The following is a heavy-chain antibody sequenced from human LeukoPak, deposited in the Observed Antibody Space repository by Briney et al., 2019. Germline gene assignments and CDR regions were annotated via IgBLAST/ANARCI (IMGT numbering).Heavy chain of an antibody. D-gene: IGHD5-18*01. CDR3: ARGLGYIGY. CDR1: GYTFTSYD. J-gene: IGHJ4*02. Sequence: ASVTVSCTASGYTFTSYDINWVRQAPGRGLEWMGWMNPNSGNTGYAQKFQGRVTMTRNTSISTAYMELSSLRSEDTAVYYCARGLGYIGYWGQGTLVTVSA. CDR2: MNPNSGNT. V-gene: IGHV1-8*01.